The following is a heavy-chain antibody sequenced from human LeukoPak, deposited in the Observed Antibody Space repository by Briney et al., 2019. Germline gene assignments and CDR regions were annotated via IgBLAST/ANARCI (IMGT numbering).Heavy chain of an antibody. V-gene: IGHV3-23*01. Sequence: PGGSLRLSCAASGFTFSSYAMSWVRQAPGKGLEWVSAISGSGGSTYYADSVKGRFTISRANSKNTLYLQMNSLRAEDTAVHYCAKDLPGDSEVSDHWGQGTLVTVSS. CDR1: GFTFSSYA. J-gene: IGHJ5*02. CDR2: ISGSGGST. D-gene: IGHD2-21*01. CDR3: AKDLPGDSEVSDH.